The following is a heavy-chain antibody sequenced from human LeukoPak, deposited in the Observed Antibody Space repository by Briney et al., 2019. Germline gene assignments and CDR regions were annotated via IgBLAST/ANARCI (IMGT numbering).Heavy chain of an antibody. J-gene: IGHJ4*02. V-gene: IGHV4-34*01. CDR1: GGSFSGYY. Sequence: PSETLSLTCAVYGGSFSGYYWSWIRQPPGRGLEWIGEINHSGSTSYNPSLKSRVTMSVDTSKNQFSMKLSSVTAADTAAYYCARRRYGSGTYYNRGKGLYYFDYWGQGTLVTVSS. D-gene: IGHD3-10*01. CDR2: INHSGST. CDR3: ARRRYGSGTYYNRGKGLYYFDY.